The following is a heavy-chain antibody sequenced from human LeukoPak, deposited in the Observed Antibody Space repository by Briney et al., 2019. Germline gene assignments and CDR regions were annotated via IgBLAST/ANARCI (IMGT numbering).Heavy chain of an antibody. CDR2: IYGGVNT. D-gene: IGHD6-19*01. V-gene: IGHV3-66*01. CDR1: GFTVSSNY. J-gene: IGHJ5*02. Sequence: GGSLRLSCAASGFTVSSNYMSWVRQAPGKGLEWVSVIYGGVNTVYADSVQGRFTISRDNSKNTLYLQMSSLRAEDTAVYYCAREKIAVAGCGFDPWGQGTLVTVSS. CDR3: AREKIAVAGCGFDP.